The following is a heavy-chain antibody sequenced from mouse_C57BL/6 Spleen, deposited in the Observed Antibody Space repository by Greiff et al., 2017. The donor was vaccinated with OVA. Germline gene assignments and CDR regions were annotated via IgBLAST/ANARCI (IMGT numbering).Heavy chain of an antibody. Sequence: QVQLQQPGAELVKPGASVKLSCKASGYTFTSYWMHWVKQRPGQGLEWIGMIHPNSGSTNYNEKFKSKATLTVDKSSSTAYMQLSSLTSEDSAVYYCARPTWDVDYFDYWGQGTTLTVSS. V-gene: IGHV1-64*01. CDR2: IHPNSGST. J-gene: IGHJ2*01. CDR3: ARPTWDVDYFDY. CDR1: GYTFTSYW. D-gene: IGHD4-1*01.